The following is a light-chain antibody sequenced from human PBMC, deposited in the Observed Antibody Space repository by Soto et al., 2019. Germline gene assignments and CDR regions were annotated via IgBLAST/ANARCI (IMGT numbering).Light chain of an antibody. J-gene: IGLJ1*01. V-gene: IGLV2-8*01. CDR2: EVS. Sequence: SALAQPPAASGSPGQSVTISCTGTSSDGGGYNYVSWYQQHPGKAPKLMIYEVSKRPSGVPDRFSGSKSGSTASLTVSGLQAEDEADYHCSYYADGNISVFGTGTKVTVL. CDR3: SYYADGNISV. CDR1: SSDGGGYNY.